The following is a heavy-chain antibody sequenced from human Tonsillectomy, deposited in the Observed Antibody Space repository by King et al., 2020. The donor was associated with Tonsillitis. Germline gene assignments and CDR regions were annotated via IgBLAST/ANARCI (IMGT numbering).Heavy chain of an antibody. Sequence: VQLVESGGGVVQPGRSLRLSCAASGFTFDRYAMHWVRQAPGKGLEWVAVISYDGSNRYYADSVKGRLTISRDTSKNTLYLQMDSRRAEDTDVYYCARGGCVTMDRGVINCYYYNGMDVWGQGTTVTVSS. CDR2: ISYDGSNR. J-gene: IGHJ6*02. CDR3: ARGGCVTMDRGVINCYYYNGMDV. V-gene: IGHV3-30-3*01. CDR1: GFTFDRYA. D-gene: IGHD3-10*01.